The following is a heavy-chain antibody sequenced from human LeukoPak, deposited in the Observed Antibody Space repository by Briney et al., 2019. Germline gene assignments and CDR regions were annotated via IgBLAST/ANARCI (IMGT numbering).Heavy chain of an antibody. Sequence: ASVKISFKVSGYTFTDYYMHWVQQAPGKGLEWMGLVDPEDGETIYAEKFQGRVTITADTSTDTAYMELSSLRSEDTAVYYCATDLSHSRGYHNNWFDPWGQGPLVTVSS. V-gene: IGHV1-69-2*01. CDR3: ATDLSHSRGYHNNWFDP. CDR2: VDPEDGET. D-gene: IGHD3-22*01. CDR1: GYTFTDYY. J-gene: IGHJ5*02.